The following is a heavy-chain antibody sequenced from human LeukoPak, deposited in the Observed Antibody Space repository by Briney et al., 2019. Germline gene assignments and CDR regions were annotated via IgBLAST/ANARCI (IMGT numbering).Heavy chain of an antibody. CDR1: GFTFSNYG. D-gene: IGHD3-22*01. V-gene: IGHV3-23*01. Sequence: GGSLRLSCSASGFTFSNYGMSWVRQAPGKGLEWVSGISGSGGSTYYADSVKGRFTISRDNSRNTLYLQMNSLRAEDTAVYYCAKASSAYYYLSNYFDYWGQGTLVTVSS. J-gene: IGHJ4*02. CDR2: ISGSGGST. CDR3: AKASSAYYYLSNYFDY.